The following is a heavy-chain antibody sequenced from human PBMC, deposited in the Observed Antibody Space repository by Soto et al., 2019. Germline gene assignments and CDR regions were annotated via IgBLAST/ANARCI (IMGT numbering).Heavy chain of an antibody. J-gene: IGHJ5*02. V-gene: IGHV5-51*01. CDR1: GYSFTSYW. CDR2: IYPGDSDT. D-gene: IGHD2-2*01. Sequence: GESLKISCKGSGYSFTSYWIGWVRQMPGKGLEWMGIIYPGDSDTRYSPSFQGQVTISADKSISTAYLQWSSLKASDTAMYYCARQDEAYCSSTSSLARWFDPWGQGTLVTVSS. CDR3: ARQDEAYCSSTSSLARWFDP.